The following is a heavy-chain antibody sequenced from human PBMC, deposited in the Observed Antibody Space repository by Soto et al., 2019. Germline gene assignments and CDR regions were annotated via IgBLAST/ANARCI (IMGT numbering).Heavy chain of an antibody. Sequence: QVQLQESGPGLVKPSQTLSLTCTVSGGSISSGDYYWSWIHQPPGKGLEWIGYIYYSGNTNYNPSLKTRVTISVDTSKNQFSLQLSSVTAADTAVYYCARTYGDNSYYFDYWGQGTLVTVSS. J-gene: IGHJ4*02. CDR2: IYYSGNT. CDR3: ARTYGDNSYYFDY. CDR1: GGSISSGDYY. D-gene: IGHD4-17*01. V-gene: IGHV4-30-4*01.